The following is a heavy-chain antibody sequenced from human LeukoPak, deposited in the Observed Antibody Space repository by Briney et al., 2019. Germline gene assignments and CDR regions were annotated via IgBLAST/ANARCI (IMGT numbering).Heavy chain of an antibody. V-gene: IGHV4-34*01. Sequence: PSETLSLTCVVYGGSFSGYYWSWIRQPPGKGLEWIGEINHSGSTNYNPSLKSRVTISVDTSKNQFSLKLSSVTAADTAVYYCARGSGYRSGYYYWGQGTLVTVSS. J-gene: IGHJ4*02. CDR3: ARGSGYRSGYYY. D-gene: IGHD3-22*01. CDR1: GGSFSGYY. CDR2: INHSGST.